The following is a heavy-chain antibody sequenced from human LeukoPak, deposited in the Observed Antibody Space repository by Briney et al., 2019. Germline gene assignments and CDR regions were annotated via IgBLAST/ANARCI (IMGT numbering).Heavy chain of an antibody. CDR3: ARDRAPVTPWFDP. Sequence: SETLSLTCTVSGGSISRGGYYWSWIRQHPGKGLEWIGYIYYSGSTYYNPSLKSRVTISVDTSKNQFSLKLSSVTAADTAVYYCARDRAPVTPWFDPWGQGTLVTVSS. CDR1: GGSISRGGYY. V-gene: IGHV4-31*03. CDR2: IYYSGST. J-gene: IGHJ5*02.